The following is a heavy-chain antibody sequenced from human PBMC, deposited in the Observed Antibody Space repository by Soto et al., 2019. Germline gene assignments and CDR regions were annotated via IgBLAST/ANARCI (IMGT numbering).Heavy chain of an antibody. CDR2: IYTAGGT. J-gene: IGHJ5*02. CDR1: GFTVSNTY. D-gene: IGHD2-2*01. CDR3: ARALPVAKGGFDP. Sequence: EVQLVETGGGLIQPGGSLRLSCEASGFTVSNTYMTWVRQPPGKGLECVSVIYTAGGTNYADSVKGRFIISRDNSKNTLYLQMNSLRAEDTAVYYCARALPVAKGGFDPWGQGTLVTVSS. V-gene: IGHV3-53*02.